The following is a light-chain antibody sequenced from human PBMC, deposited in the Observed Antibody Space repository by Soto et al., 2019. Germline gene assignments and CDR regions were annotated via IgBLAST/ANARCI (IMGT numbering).Light chain of an antibody. CDR2: ETS. Sequence: EIVLTQSPGILYLSPGDRATLSCRASQTISSGFLAWYQQKVGQPPRLLIYETSTRANGIPARFSGSGSGTDFTLSISSLQPGDVGIYSCQQYHTWPPITFGQGTRLEIK. CDR1: QTISSGF. J-gene: IGKJ5*01. V-gene: IGKV3-20*01. CDR3: QQYHTWPPIT.